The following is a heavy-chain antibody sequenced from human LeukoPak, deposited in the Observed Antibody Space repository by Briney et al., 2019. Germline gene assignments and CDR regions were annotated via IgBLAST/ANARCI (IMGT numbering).Heavy chain of an antibody. CDR3: AKLPSIAAVGTFSDY. V-gene: IGHV3-23*01. J-gene: IGHJ4*02. CDR2: ICGSGGST. CDR1: GFTFSSYA. Sequence: SGGSLRLSCAASGFTFSSYAMSWVRQAPGKGLEWGSGICGSGGSTYYADSVKGRFTISRDNSKNTLYLQMNSLRAEDTAVYYCAKLPSIAAVGTFSDYWGQGTLVTVSS. D-gene: IGHD6-13*01.